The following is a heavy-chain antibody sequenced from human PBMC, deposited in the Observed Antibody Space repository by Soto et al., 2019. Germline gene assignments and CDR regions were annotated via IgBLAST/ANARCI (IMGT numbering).Heavy chain of an antibody. Sequence: GGSLRLSCAASGFTFSSYWMHWVRQAPGKGLVWASRIYGDGGNTAYADSVKGRFTISRDNAKNTVYLQMNSLRAEDTAVYYCVRSAGYCSRGNCYHHFDYSGQGPLVTVYS. D-gene: IGHD2-15*01. CDR3: VRSAGYCSRGNCYHHFDY. V-gene: IGHV3-74*01. CDR2: IYGDGGNT. CDR1: GFTFSSYW. J-gene: IGHJ4*02.